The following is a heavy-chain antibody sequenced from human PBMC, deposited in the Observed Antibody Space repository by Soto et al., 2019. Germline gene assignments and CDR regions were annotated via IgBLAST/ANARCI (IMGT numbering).Heavy chain of an antibody. CDR1: GFTFSSYG. V-gene: IGHV3-33*01. CDR3: AIVLSYGPLGMDV. CDR2: IWYDGSNK. J-gene: IGHJ6*02. D-gene: IGHD5-18*01. Sequence: GGSLRLSCAASGFTFSSYGMHWVRQAPGKGLEWVAVIWYDGSNKYYADSVKGRFTISRDNSKNTLYLQMNSLRAEDTAVYYCAIVLSYGPLGMDVWGQGTTVTVSS.